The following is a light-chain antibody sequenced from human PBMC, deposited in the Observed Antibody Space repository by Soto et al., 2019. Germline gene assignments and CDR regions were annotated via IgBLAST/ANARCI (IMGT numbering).Light chain of an antibody. J-gene: IGKJ1*01. Sequence: DIQMTQSPSAMSASVGDRVTITCRASQGVGNYLVWFQQKPGKVPQRLIFAASNLQSGVPSRFSGSGSGTEFILTINTLQPEDSATYYCLQHNTYPWTFGQGTKVEI. CDR2: AAS. CDR3: LQHNTYPWT. V-gene: IGKV1-17*03. CDR1: QGVGNY.